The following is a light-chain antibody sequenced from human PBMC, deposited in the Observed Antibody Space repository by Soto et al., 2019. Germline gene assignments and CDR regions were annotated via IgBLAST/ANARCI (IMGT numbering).Light chain of an antibody. Sequence: EIVMTQSPATLSVSPGERATLSCRASQSVSSNLAWYQQKPGQAPRLLIYGASTRATGIPARFSGSGSGTGVSLTLSSLQSEDCAGYYCQQFNNWPLTFGGGTRWISN. V-gene: IGKV3-15*01. CDR2: GAS. J-gene: IGKJ4*01. CDR3: QQFNNWPLT. CDR1: QSVSSN.